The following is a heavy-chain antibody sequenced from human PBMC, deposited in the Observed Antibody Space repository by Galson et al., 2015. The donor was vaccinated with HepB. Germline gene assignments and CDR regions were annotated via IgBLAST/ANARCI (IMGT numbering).Heavy chain of an antibody. CDR3: ASGTLFDYVWGSSLDF. CDR2: ISYDGTKK. D-gene: IGHD3-16*01. J-gene: IGHJ4*02. V-gene: IGHV3-30*04. Sequence: LRLSCAASGFAFNSYVMHWVRQAPGKGLDWVALISYDGTKKYYADSVRGRFTISRDNSRNTLYLQANTLRADDTAVYYCASGTLFDYVWGSSLDFWGQGTLVTVSS. CDR1: GFAFNSYV.